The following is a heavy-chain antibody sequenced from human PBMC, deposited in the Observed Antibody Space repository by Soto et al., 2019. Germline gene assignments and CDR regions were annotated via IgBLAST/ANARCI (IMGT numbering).Heavy chain of an antibody. J-gene: IGHJ4*02. CDR2: ISWNSGSI. D-gene: IGHD3-22*01. Sequence: EVQLVESGGGLVQPGRSLRLSCAASGFTFDDYAMHWVRQAPWKGLEWVSGISWNSGSIGYADSVKGRFTISRDNAKNSLYLQMNSLRAEDTALYYCAKGYYYDSSGYYYVPFDYWGQGTLVTVSS. CDR3: AKGYYYDSSGYYYVPFDY. CDR1: GFTFDDYA. V-gene: IGHV3-9*01.